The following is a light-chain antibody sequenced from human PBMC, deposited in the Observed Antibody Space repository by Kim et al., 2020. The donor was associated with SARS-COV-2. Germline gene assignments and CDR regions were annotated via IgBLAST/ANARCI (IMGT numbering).Light chain of an antibody. CDR2: GAS. CDR3: LQHRTYPIT. CDR1: QDIGND. Sequence: ASVGDRVTITCRASQDIGNDLGWYQQSPGRAPQRLIYGASNLQSGVPSRFSGSGSESEFTLTINSLLPEDFATYFCLQHRTYPITFGQGTRLEIK. V-gene: IGKV1-17*01. J-gene: IGKJ5*01.